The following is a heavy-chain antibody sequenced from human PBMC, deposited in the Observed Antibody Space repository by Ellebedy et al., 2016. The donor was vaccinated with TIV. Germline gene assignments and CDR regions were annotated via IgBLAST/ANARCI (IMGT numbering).Heavy chain of an antibody. CDR3: TRDLMIRGVMYWFDS. CDR1: GYTFTAYY. Sequence: ASVKVSCXATGYTFTAYYMHWVRQAPGQGLEWMGWISPNSGVTNYAQKFQGRVTMTRGTSISTAYMALSRLRSDDTAVYYCTRDLMIRGVMYWFDSWGQGTLVTVSS. V-gene: IGHV1-2*02. D-gene: IGHD3-10*01. J-gene: IGHJ5*01. CDR2: ISPNSGVT.